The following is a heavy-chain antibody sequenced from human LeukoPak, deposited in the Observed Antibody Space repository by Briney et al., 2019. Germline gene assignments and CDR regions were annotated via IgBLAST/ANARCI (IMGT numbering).Heavy chain of an antibody. CDR3: ARAKDYVWGSYRSGYWFDP. CDR2: IYTSGST. CDR1: GGSISSYY. V-gene: IGHV4-4*07. Sequence: PSETLSLTCTVSGGSISSYYWSWIRQPAGKGLEWIGRIYTSGSTNYNPSLKSRVTMSVDTSKNQFSLKLSSVTAADTAVYYCARAKDYVWGSYRSGYWFDPWGQGTLVTVSS. D-gene: IGHD3-16*02. J-gene: IGHJ5*02.